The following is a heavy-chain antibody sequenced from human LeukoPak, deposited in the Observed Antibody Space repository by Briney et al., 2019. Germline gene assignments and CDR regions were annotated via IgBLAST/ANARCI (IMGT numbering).Heavy chain of an antibody. J-gene: IGHJ4*02. CDR3: ARPRVMITFGGEPGLNFDY. Sequence: GASVKVSCKASGYTFTGYYMHWVRQAPGQGLEWMGWINPNSGGTNYAQKFQGRVTMTRDTSISTAYMELSRLRSDDAAVYYCARPRVMITFGGEPGLNFDYWGQGTLVTVSS. D-gene: IGHD3-16*01. V-gene: IGHV1-2*02. CDR1: GYTFTGYY. CDR2: INPNSGGT.